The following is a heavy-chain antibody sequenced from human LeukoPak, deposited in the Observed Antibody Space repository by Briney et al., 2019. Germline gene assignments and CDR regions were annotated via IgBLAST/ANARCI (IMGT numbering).Heavy chain of an antibody. CDR3: ARGGRITTVVGFNWFDP. CDR2: ILYSGST. V-gene: IGHV4-39*07. Sequence: SETLSLTCTVSGGSISSTSYYWGWIRQPPGKGLEWIGSILYSGSTFHNPSLKSRVSISIDTSKNQFSLKLSSVTAADTALYYCARGGRITTVVGFNWFDPWGQGTLVTVSS. CDR1: GGSISSTSYY. D-gene: IGHD6-19*01. J-gene: IGHJ5*02.